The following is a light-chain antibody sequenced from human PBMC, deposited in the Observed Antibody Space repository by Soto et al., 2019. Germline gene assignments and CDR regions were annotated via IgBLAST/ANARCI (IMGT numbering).Light chain of an antibody. J-gene: IGKJ2*01. CDR1: RSFSSSY. V-gene: IGKV3-20*01. Sequence: ELVFTQSPDTLTLSPGERATLSCRASRSFSSSYLAWYQQRPGQAPRLLIYAASTRATGIPDRFSGSGSATDFTLTISRLXPEDSAVYYCHHYDSSPPYTFGQGTKVDTK. CDR3: HHYDSSPPYT. CDR2: AAS.